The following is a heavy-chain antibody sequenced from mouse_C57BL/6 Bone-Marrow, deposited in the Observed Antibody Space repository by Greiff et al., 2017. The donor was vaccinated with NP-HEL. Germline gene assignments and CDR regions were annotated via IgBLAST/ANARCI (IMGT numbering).Heavy chain of an antibody. D-gene: IGHD1-1*01. J-gene: IGHJ3*01. CDR3: TIYGSSSGAWFAY. CDR1: GFNIKDDY. V-gene: IGHV14-4*01. Sequence: EVQLQQSGAELVRPGASVKLSCTASGFNIKDDYMHWVKQRPEQGLEWIGWIDPENGDTEYASKFQGKATITADTSSNTAYLQLSSLTSEDTAVYYCTIYGSSSGAWFAYWGQGTLVTVSA. CDR2: IDPENGDT.